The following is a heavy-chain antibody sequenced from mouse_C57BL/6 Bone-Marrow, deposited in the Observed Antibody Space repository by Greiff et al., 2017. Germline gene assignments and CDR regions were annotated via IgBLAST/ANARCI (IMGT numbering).Heavy chain of an antibody. CDR3: ARGKVYYYGSSYGDY. J-gene: IGHJ2*01. V-gene: IGHV1-78*01. CDR1: GYTFTDHT. Sequence: QVQLQQSDAELVKPGASVKISCKVSGYTFTDHTIHWMKQRPEQGLEWIGYIYPRDGSTKYNEKFKGKATLTANKSSSTAYMQLNSLTSEDSAVYFCARGKVYYYGSSYGDYWGQGTTLTVSS. CDR2: IYPRDGST. D-gene: IGHD1-1*01.